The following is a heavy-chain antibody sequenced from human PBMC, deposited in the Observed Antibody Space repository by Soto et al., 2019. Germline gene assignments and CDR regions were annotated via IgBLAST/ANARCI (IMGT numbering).Heavy chain of an antibody. Sequence: EAQLLESGGGSVQPGGSLRLSCAASGFTFSTYAVAWVRQSPGKGLEWVSSISASGGGTWYADSVKGRFTISRDNSKNTLYLQMNSLRAEETAVYYCARRPTATASWGQGTLVNVSS. CDR2: ISASGGGT. V-gene: IGHV3-23*01. J-gene: IGHJ4*02. CDR3: ARRPTATAS. D-gene: IGHD1-1*01. CDR1: GFTFSTYA.